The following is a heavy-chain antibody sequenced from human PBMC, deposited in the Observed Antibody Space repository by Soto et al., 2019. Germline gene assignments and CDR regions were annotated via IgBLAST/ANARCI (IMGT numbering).Heavy chain of an antibody. J-gene: IGHJ4*02. CDR3: AIMILVVE. Sequence: VASVKVSCKASGYTFTGYYMHWVRQAPGQGLEWMEWINPNSGGTNYAQKFQGRVTMTRDTSISTAYMELSRLRSDDTAMYYCAIMILVVEWGQGTLVTVSS. CDR2: INPNSGGT. V-gene: IGHV1-2*02. D-gene: IGHD2-15*01. CDR1: GYTFTGYY.